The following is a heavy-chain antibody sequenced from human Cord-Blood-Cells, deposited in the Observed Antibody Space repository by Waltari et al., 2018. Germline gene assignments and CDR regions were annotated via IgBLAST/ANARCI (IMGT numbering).Heavy chain of an antibody. CDR3: ARSAAAGNGIVGAFDI. V-gene: IGHV1-18*01. J-gene: IGHJ3*02. CDR1: GYTFTSYG. CDR2: ISAYNCNT. D-gene: IGHD6-13*01. Sequence: QVQLVQSGAEVKKPGASVKVSCKASGYTFTSYGISGVRQAPGKGLEWLGWISAYNCNTNCAQKLQGRVTMTTDTSTSTAYMELRSLRSDDTAVYYCARSAAAGNGIVGAFDIWGQGTMVTVSS.